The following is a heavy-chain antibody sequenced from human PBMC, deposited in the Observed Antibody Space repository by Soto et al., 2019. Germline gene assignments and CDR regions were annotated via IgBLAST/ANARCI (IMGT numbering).Heavy chain of an antibody. CDR3: ARSAPPGYCSGGSCFWFDP. D-gene: IGHD2-15*01. CDR1: GGSISSGGYY. J-gene: IGHJ5*02. Sequence: QVQLQESGPGLVKPPQTLSLTCTVSGGSISSGGYYWSWIRQHPGKGLEWIGYIYYSGSTYYNPSLKSRVTISVDTSKNQFSLKLSSVTAADTAVYYCARSAPPGYCSGGSCFWFDPWGQGTLVTVSS. V-gene: IGHV4-31*03. CDR2: IYYSGST.